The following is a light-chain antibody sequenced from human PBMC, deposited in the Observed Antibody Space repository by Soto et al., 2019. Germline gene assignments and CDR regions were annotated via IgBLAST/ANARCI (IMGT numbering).Light chain of an antibody. Sequence: EIVLTQSPGALSLSPGDRATFSCRASESLSSSYFAWYQQKPGQAPRLLIYGSSSRATGVPDRFSGSASGTDFTLTISRIEYEDFAVYYCQQFATSRWTFGQVTNLDIK. J-gene: IGKJ1*01. V-gene: IGKV3-20*01. CDR3: QQFATSRWT. CDR2: GSS. CDR1: ESLSSSY.